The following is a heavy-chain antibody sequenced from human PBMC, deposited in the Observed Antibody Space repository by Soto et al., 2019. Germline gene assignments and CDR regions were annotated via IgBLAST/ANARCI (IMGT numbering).Heavy chain of an antibody. J-gene: IGHJ3*01. V-gene: IGHV3-30*18. CDR3: AKDQGIAASHGID. CDR1: GFTFNNYG. Sequence: QVQLVESGGGVVQPGTSLRLSCAASGFTFNNYGMHWVRQAPGTGLEWVAAISNDGSDKYYADSVKGRLTISRDNSKNTLYLQMDSLRAEDTAVYYCAKDQGIAASHGIDWGQGTMFTVSS. D-gene: IGHD6-13*01. CDR2: ISNDGSDK.